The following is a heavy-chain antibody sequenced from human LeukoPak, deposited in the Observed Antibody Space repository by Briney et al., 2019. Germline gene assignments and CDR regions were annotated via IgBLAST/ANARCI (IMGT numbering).Heavy chain of an antibody. D-gene: IGHD3-9*01. Sequence: SETVSHTCTVSGGSISSYYWSWIRQAPGKGLEWIGYIYYSGSTNYNPSLKSRVTISVDTSKNQFSLKLSSVTAADTAVYYCARVDLYYYYMDVWGKGTTVTVSS. J-gene: IGHJ6*03. V-gene: IGHV4-59*01. CDR3: ARVDLYYYYMDV. CDR2: IYYSGST. CDR1: GGSISSYY.